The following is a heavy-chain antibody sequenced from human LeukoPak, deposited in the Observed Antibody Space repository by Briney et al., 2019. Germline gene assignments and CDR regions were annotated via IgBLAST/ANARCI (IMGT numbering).Heavy chain of an antibody. V-gene: IGHV4-38-2*02. Sequence: SETLSLTCTVSGYSISSGYYWGWIRQPPGKGLEWIGSIYHSGSTYYNPSLKSRVTISVDTSKNQFSLKLSSVTAADTAVYYCARGEQQLGYYYYYYMDVWGKGTTVTISS. CDR2: IYHSGST. CDR3: ARGEQQLGYYYYYYMDV. J-gene: IGHJ6*03. D-gene: IGHD6-13*01. CDR1: GYSISSGYY.